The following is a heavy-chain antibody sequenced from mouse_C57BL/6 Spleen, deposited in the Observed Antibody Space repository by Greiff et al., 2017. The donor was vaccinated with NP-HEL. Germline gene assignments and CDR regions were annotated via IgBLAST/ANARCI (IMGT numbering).Heavy chain of an antibody. Sequence: VKLMESGPELVKPGASVKISCKASGYAFSSSWMNWVKQRPGKGLEWIGRIYPGDGDTNYNGKFKGKATLTADKSSSKAYMQLSSLTSDDSAVYFCARELAADYYGSSFFAYWGQGTLVTVSA. J-gene: IGHJ3*01. D-gene: IGHD1-1*01. CDR1: GYAFSSSW. CDR3: ARELAADYYGSSFFAY. CDR2: IYPGDGDT. V-gene: IGHV1-82*01.